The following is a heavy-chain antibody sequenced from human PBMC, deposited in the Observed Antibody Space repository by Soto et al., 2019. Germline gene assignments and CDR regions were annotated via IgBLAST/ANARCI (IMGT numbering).Heavy chain of an antibody. CDR1: GCSISSGGYS. V-gene: IGHV4-30-2*01. Sequence: PSETLSLTCAFSGCSISSGGYSWSWIRQPPGKGLEWIAYIYHSGSTYYNPSLKSRVTISVDRSKNQFSLKLSSVTAADTAVYYCVTSRASCFCFDYWGQGALVTVSS. D-gene: IGHD2-2*01. CDR3: VTSRASCFCFDY. CDR2: IYHSGST. J-gene: IGHJ4*02.